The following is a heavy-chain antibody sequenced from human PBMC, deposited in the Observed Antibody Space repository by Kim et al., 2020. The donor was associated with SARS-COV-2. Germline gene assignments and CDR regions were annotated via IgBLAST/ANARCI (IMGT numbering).Heavy chain of an antibody. CDR2: IFGSGHGT. J-gene: IGHJ2*01. V-gene: IGHV3-23*01. Sequence: GGSLRFSCAASRFTFSSSAMTWVRQAPGKGLEWVSSIFGSGHGTYYADSVKGRFIISRDNSKNTLYLQMNNLRADDTAVYYCAKNVHITSVTFLWYFDLWGRGTSVIVSS. CDR3: AKNVHITSVTFLWYFDL. CDR1: RFTFSSSA. D-gene: IGHD2-2*01.